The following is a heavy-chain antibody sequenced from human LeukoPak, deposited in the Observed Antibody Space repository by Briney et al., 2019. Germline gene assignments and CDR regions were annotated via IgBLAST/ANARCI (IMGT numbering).Heavy chain of an antibody. V-gene: IGHV1-46*01. Sequence: GASVKVSFKASGYTFTSNHMHWVRQAPGQGLEIMGITNPSGGSTTYAQKFQGRVTMTRDTSTSTVYMELSSLRSEDTAVYYCAKLAAAGTAHYYFDYWGQGTLVTVSS. D-gene: IGHD6-13*01. CDR1: GYTFTSNH. J-gene: IGHJ4*02. CDR3: AKLAAAGTAHYYFDY. CDR2: TNPSGGST.